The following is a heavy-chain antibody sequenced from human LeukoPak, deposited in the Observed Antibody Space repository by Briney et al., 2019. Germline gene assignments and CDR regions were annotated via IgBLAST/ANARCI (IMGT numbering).Heavy chain of an antibody. CDR2: IIPIFGTA. V-gene: IGHV1-69*05. CDR3: ARDQGAIFGVDRYYYYYMDV. Sequence: ASVKVSCKASGGTFSSYAISWVRQAPGQGLEWMGGIIPIFGTANYAQKFQGRVTITTDESTSTAYMELSSLRSEDTAVYYCARDQGAIFGVDRYYYYYMDVWGKGTTVTVSS. CDR1: GGTFSSYA. D-gene: IGHD3-3*01. J-gene: IGHJ6*03.